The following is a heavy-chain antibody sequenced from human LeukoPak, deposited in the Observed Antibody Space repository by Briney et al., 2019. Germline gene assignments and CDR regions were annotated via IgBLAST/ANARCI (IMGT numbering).Heavy chain of an antibody. D-gene: IGHD3-16*01. J-gene: IGHJ6*03. CDR3: ARVGYDYVWGSFYTSTNYYYYMDV. V-gene: IGHV4-4*07. CDR2: IYTSGST. CDR1: GGSISSYY. Sequence: SETLSLTCTVSGGSISSYYWTWIRQPAGKGLEWIGRIYTSGSTNYNPSLKSRVTMSVDTSKNQFSLKLSSVTAADTAVYYCARVGYDYVWGSFYTSTNYYYYMDVWGKGTTVTVSS.